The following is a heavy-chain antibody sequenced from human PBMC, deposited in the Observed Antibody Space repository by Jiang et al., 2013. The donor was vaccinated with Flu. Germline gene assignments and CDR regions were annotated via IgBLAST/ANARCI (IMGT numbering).Heavy chain of an antibody. Sequence: GLVEAGGSLRLSCAASGVTFSNFAMNWVRQAPGKGLEWVSAITGSGNSTFYADSVKGRFTISRDNSRNTLYLEMHSLRADDTAVYYCAKEEYYDSSGYYSDYFDYWGQGAQVTVSS. CDR3: AKEEYYDSSGYYSDYFDY. CDR2: ITGSGNST. J-gene: IGHJ4*02. CDR1: GVTFSNFA. V-gene: IGHV3-23*01. D-gene: IGHD3-22*01.